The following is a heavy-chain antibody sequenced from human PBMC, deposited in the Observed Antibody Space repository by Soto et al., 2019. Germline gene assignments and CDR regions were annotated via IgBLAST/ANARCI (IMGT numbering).Heavy chain of an antibody. Sequence: QLQLQESGPGLVKPSETLSLTCTVSGGSISSSSYYWGWIRQPPGKGLEWIGSIYYSGSTYYNPSRKSRVTISVDTSKHQCSLKLSSVTAADTAVYYCARLGSSWYRAWFDPWGQGTLVTVSS. D-gene: IGHD6-13*01. CDR1: GGSISSSSYY. CDR2: IYYSGST. J-gene: IGHJ5*02. V-gene: IGHV4-39*01. CDR3: ARLGSSWYRAWFDP.